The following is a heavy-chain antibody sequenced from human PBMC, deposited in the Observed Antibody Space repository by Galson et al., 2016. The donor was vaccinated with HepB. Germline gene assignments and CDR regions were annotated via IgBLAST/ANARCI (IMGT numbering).Heavy chain of an antibody. J-gene: IGHJ4*02. CDR2: IIPIFATA. V-gene: IGHV1-69*13. D-gene: IGHD3-22*01. Sequence: VKVSCKASGGTFSSYAISWVRQAPGQGLEWMGRIIPIFATANYAQRFHGRVTITADESTGTAYMELSSLRSEDTAVYYCARGSHYYDSSGPFAYWGQGTLVTVSS. CDR1: GGTFSSYA. CDR3: ARGSHYYDSSGPFAY.